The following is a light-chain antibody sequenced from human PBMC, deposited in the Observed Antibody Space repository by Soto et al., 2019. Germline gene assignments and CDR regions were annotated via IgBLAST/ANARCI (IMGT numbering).Light chain of an antibody. CDR3: QQYNDXXFT. Sequence: EIVMTQSPGTLSVSPGERATLSCRASQSVSVNLAWYQQKPGQAPRLLIYGVSTRATGIPARFSGSESGKQFTLNISXLXXEDFAAYYCQQYNDXXFTFGTGTKVDIK. CDR2: GVS. V-gene: IGKV3-15*01. CDR1: QSVSVN. J-gene: IGKJ3*01.